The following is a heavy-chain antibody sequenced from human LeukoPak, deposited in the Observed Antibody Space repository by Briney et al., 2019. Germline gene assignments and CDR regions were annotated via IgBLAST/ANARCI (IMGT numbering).Heavy chain of an antibody. Sequence: ASVKVSCKASGYTFTSYGISWVRQAPGQGLEWMGIINPSGGSTNYAQKFQGRVTMTRDMSTSTVYMELSSLRSEDTAVYYCARDHQYGDYDGTFDYWGQGTLVTVPS. CDR2: INPSGGST. J-gene: IGHJ4*02. CDR1: GYTFTSYG. D-gene: IGHD4-17*01. CDR3: ARDHQYGDYDGTFDY. V-gene: IGHV1-46*01.